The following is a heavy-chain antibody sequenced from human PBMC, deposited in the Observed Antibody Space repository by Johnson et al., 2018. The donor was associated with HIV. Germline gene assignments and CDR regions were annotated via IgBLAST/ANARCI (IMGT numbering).Heavy chain of an antibody. CDR1: GFTFSSYA. D-gene: IGHD1-26*01. J-gene: IGHJ3*02. CDR3: ARETDIAPYSGSYPTQAFDI. Sequence: QMQLVESGGGVVQPGRSLRLSCAASGFTFSSYAMHWVRQAPGKGLEWVAVISYDGSNKYYADSVQGRFTISRDNSKNTLYLQMNSLRAEDTAVYYCARETDIAPYSGSYPTQAFDIWGQGTMVTVSS. CDR2: ISYDGSNK. V-gene: IGHV3-30-3*01.